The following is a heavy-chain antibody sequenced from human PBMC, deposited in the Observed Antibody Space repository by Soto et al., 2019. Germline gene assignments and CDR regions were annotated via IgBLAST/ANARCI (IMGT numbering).Heavy chain of an antibody. CDR3: ASCGVVGATGIWFDP. CDR2: IYYSGST. CDR1: GGSISSYY. Sequence: SXTLSLTCTVSGGSISSYYWSWIRQPPGKGLEWIGYIYYSGSTNYHPSLKSRVTISVDTSKNQFSLKLSSVTAADTAVYYCASCGVVGATGIWFDPWGQGTLVTVSS. J-gene: IGHJ5*02. V-gene: IGHV4-59*01. D-gene: IGHD1-26*01.